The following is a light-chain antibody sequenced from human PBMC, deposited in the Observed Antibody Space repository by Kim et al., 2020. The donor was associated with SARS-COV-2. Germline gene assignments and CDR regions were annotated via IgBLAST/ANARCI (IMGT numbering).Light chain of an antibody. J-gene: IGLJ2*01. CDR1: SSNIGTNT. CDR2: SNN. V-gene: IGLV1-44*01. Sequence: QSVLTQPPSASGTPGQRVTISCSGSSSNIGTNTVNWYQQLPGTAPKLLIYSNNRRPSGVPDRFSGSKSGTSASLAISGLQSEDEADYYCAAWDDSLNDKVVFGGGTQLTVL. CDR3: AAWDDSLNDKVV.